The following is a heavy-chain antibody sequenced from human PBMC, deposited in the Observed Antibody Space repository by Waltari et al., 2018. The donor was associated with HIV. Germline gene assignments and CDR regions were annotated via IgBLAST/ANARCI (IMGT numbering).Heavy chain of an antibody. CDR1: GGSITSGIYY. D-gene: IGHD3-10*01. CDR2: VYTSGNT. J-gene: IGHJ2*01. CDR3: ARALDYYESGSFPWWFFDL. V-gene: IGHV4-61*02. Sequence: QVQLQESGPGLVRPSQTLSLTCTVSGGSITSGIYYWSWIRQPAGKELEWIGRVYTSGNTDYNPSLRSRVTLSVDTSNNQFSLKLSSLTAADTAVYYCARALDYYESGSFPWWFFDLWGRGTLVTVSS.